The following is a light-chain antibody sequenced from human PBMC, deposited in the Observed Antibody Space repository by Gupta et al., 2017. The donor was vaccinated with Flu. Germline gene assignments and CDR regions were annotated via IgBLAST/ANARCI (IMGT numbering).Light chain of an antibody. CDR3: RQYNKWPPWT. CDR1: QSVSNN. J-gene: IGKJ1*01. Sequence: EIVMTQSPATLSVSPGDRATLSCRASQSVSNNLAWYQQKPGQAPRLLIYGASTRATGVPARFSGSGSGTEFTLTISSRQSEDFVVYFCRQYNKWPPWTFGQGTKVEIK. CDR2: GAS. V-gene: IGKV3-15*01.